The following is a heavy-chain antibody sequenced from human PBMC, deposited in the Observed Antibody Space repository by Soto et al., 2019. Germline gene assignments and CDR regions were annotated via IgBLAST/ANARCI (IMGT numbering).Heavy chain of an antibody. J-gene: IGHJ6*01. Sequence: PGRCLRLSCAASGFTFSSYSMNWVRQAPGKGLEWVSSISSSSSYIYYADSVKGRFTISRDNAKNSLYLQMNSLRAEDTAEYCFARDGPLGVVPLEGVTAYNDGMGVWGQETTV. CDR3: ARDGPLGVVPLEGVTAYNDGMGV. CDR2: ISSSSSYI. V-gene: IGHV3-21*01. CDR1: GFTFSSYS. D-gene: IGHD1-1*01.